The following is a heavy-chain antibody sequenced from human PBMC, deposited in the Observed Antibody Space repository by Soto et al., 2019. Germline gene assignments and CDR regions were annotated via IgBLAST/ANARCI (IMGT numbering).Heavy chain of an antibody. V-gene: IGHV3-33*01. J-gene: IGHJ4*02. Sequence: GGSLRLSCAASGFTFSSYGMHWVRQAPGKGLEWVAVIWYDGSNKYYADSVKGRFTISRDNSKNTLYLQMNSLRAEDTAVYYCARDTLGGYGSGSYTPDYWGQGTLVTVSS. D-gene: IGHD3-10*01. CDR3: ARDTLGGYGSGSYTPDY. CDR2: IWYDGSNK. CDR1: GFTFSSYG.